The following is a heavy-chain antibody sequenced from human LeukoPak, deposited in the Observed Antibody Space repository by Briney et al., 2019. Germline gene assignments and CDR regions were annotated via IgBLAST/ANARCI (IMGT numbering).Heavy chain of an antibody. V-gene: IGHV3-48*02. Sequence: LGGSLRLSCAASGFSFSGFGMSWVRQAPGKGLEWISYIGSSGSAGGNIYYAVSVKGRFTVSRDNAKDSLFLQMNSLQDADTAVYYCARAPTPYFTYYMDVWGKGTTVTVSS. J-gene: IGHJ6*03. CDR3: ARAPTPYFTYYMDV. CDR1: GFSFSGFG. D-gene: IGHD2-21*01. CDR2: IGSSGSAGGNI.